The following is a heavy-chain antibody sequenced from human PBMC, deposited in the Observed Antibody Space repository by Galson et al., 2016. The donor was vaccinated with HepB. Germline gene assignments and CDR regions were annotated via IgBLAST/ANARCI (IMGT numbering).Heavy chain of an antibody. J-gene: IGHJ4*02. CDR3: AKMSGWELGDYFFDY. D-gene: IGHD1-26*01. V-gene: IGHV3-23*01. CDR1: GFTFSSFA. CDR2: ILRSGSST. Sequence: SLRLSCAASGFTFSSFAMTWVRQAPGKGLEWVSTILRSGSSTYNADSVKGRFTISRDNSRSTLSLQVNSLRAEDTAVYYCAKMSGWELGDYFFDYWGQGTLVTVSS.